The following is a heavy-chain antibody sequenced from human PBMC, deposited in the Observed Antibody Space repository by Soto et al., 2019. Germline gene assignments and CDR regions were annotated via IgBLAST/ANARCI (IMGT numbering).Heavy chain of an antibody. D-gene: IGHD4-17*01. Sequence: QVQLQESGPGLVKPSETLSLTCSVSGGSVRSGSYYWNWIRQPPGKGLEGIGYIYSSGSTNYNPSIKSRVSISLDTSKNQFSLKLNSVTAADTAVYYCARDEGLLRTAYWGQGTLVTVSS. CDR3: ARDEGLLRTAY. J-gene: IGHJ4*02. CDR2: IYSSGST. CDR1: GGSVRSGSYY. V-gene: IGHV4-61*01.